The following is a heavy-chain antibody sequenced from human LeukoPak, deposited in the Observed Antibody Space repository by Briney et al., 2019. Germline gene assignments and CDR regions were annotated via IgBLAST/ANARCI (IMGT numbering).Heavy chain of an antibody. D-gene: IGHD3-22*01. CDR1: GGSISSYY. Sequence: PSETLSLTCTVSGGSISSYYWSWIRQPPGKGLEWIGCIYHSGSTKYNPSLKSRVTISVDRPKDQLSLKLSSVTAADTAVYYCARDHYDGSGYDAFDIWGKGTMVTVSS. V-gene: IGHV4-59*12. J-gene: IGHJ3*02. CDR3: ARDHYDGSGYDAFDI. CDR2: IYHSGST.